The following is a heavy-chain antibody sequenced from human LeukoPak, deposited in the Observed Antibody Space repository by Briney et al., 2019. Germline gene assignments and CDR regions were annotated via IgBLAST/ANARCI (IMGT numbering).Heavy chain of an antibody. CDR1: GGSFSGYY. CDR3: ASSYCSSTSCSALYGY. CDR2: IYYSGST. Sequence: PSETLSLTCAGYGGSFSGYYWSWIRQSPGKGLEWIGSIYYSGSTYYNPSLKSRVTISVDTSKNQFSLKLSSVTAADTAVYYCASSYCSSTSCSALYGYWGQGTLVTVSS. V-gene: IGHV4-34*01. J-gene: IGHJ4*02. D-gene: IGHD2-2*01.